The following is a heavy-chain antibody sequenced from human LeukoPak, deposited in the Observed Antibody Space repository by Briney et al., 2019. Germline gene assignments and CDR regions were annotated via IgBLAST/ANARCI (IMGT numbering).Heavy chain of an antibody. J-gene: IGHJ4*02. CDR2: IKQDGSEK. Sequence: PSETLSLTCTVSGGSISTYSWSWIRQPPGKGLEWVANIKQDGSEKYYVDSVKGRFTISRDNAKNSLYLQMNSLRAEDTAVYYCARVGVEMATYYYWGQGTLVTVSS. D-gene: IGHD5-24*01. V-gene: IGHV3-7*01. CDR3: ARVGVEMATYYY. CDR1: GGSISTYS.